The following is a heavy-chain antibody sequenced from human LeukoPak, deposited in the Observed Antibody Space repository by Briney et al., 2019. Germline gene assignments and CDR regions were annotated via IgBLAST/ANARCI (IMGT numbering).Heavy chain of an antibody. CDR1: GGSISSYY. Sequence: SETLSLTCTVSGGSISSYYWSWIRQPPGKGLEWIGFIYYSGSTNYNPSLKSRVTISVDTSKNQVSLKLSSVTAADTAVYYCAREKGGGYYYYYMDVWGKGTTVTVSS. V-gene: IGHV4-59*01. CDR3: AREKGGGYYYYYMDV. CDR2: IYYSGST. J-gene: IGHJ6*03. D-gene: IGHD3-16*01.